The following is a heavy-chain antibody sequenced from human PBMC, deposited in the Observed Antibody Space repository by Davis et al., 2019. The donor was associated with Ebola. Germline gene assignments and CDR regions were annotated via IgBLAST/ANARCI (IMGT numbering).Heavy chain of an antibody. CDR2: IHYLGNT. V-gene: IGHV4-59*01. D-gene: IGHD5-24*01. CDR1: GGSISNFF. Sequence: MPSETLSLTCTVSGGSISNFFWSWIRQPPGKGLEWIGNIHYLGNTNYNPSLKSRVTISVDTSKNQVSLKLSSVTTADTAMYYCAKEGGDGYADGAFDILGQGTMVTVSS. CDR3: AKEGGDGYADGAFDI. J-gene: IGHJ3*02.